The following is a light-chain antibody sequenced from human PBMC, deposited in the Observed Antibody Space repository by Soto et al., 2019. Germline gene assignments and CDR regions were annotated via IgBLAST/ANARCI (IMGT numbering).Light chain of an antibody. CDR3: QQFHHWPRT. CDR2: DAS. V-gene: IGKV3-15*01. J-gene: IGKJ1*01. Sequence: EIVMTQSPVTLSVSPGERATLSSRPIQRFNSNLAGYQQKPGQPPRLLIYDASTRATGIPARFSGSGSGTQFTLTISSLQSEDFAVYYCQQFHHWPRTFGQGTTVE. CDR1: QRFNSN.